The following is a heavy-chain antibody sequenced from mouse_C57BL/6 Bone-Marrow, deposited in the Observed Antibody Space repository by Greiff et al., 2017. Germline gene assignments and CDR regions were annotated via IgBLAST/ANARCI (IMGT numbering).Heavy chain of an antibody. CDR3: ARSTNFDY. J-gene: IGHJ2*01. CDR2: IYPGSGST. D-gene: IGHD1-3*01. V-gene: IGHV1-55*01. Sequence: VQLQQPGAELVKPGASVKMSCKASGYTFTSYWITWVKQRPGQGLEWIGDIYPGSGSTNYNEKFKGKATLTAEKSSSTAYMQLSSLTSEESAVYFCARSTNFDYWGQGTTLTVSS. CDR1: GYTFTSYW.